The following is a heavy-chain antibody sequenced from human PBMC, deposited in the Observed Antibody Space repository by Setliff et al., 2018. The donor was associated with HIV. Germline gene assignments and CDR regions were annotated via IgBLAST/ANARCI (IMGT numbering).Heavy chain of an antibody. Sequence: SETLSLTCAVYGGSFSGYYWSWIRQPPGRGLEWIGYIYYSGSTNYNPSLRSRVTISVATSKDQFSLKLNSVTSADTAVYYCAREGDGIDCWGQGTLVTVSS. D-gene: IGHD2-21*02. J-gene: IGHJ4*02. V-gene: IGHV4-34*01. CDR2: IYYSGST. CDR3: AREGDGIDC. CDR1: GGSFSGYY.